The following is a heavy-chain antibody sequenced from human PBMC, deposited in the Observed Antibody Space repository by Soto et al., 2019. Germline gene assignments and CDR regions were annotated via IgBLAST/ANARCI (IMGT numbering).Heavy chain of an antibody. Sequence: VQLVETGGGLIQPGGSLRLSCAASGFTVSSNYMSWVRQAPGKGLEWVSVIYSGGSTYYADSVKGRFTISRDNSKNTLYLQMNSLRAEDTAVYYCARAPEITMGLDPWGQGTLVTVSS. V-gene: IGHV3-53*02. CDR2: IYSGGST. D-gene: IGHD3-10*01. J-gene: IGHJ5*02. CDR3: ARAPEITMGLDP. CDR1: GFTVSSNY.